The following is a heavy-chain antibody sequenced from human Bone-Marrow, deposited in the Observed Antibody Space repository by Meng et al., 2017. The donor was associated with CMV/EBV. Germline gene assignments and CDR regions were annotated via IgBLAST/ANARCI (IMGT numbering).Heavy chain of an antibody. CDR1: GFSLSTSVVG. CDR3: AHAPRGYCSSTSCYTMVRWFDP. V-gene: IGHV2-5*01. J-gene: IGHJ5*02. CDR2: IYWNDDK. D-gene: IGHD2-2*01. Sequence: SGPTLVKPTQTLTLTCTFSGFSLSTSVVGVGWIRQPPGKALEWLALIYWNDDKRYSPSLKSRLTITKDTSKNQVVLTMTNMDPVDTATYYCAHAPRGYCSSTSCYTMVRWFDPWGQGTLVTVSS.